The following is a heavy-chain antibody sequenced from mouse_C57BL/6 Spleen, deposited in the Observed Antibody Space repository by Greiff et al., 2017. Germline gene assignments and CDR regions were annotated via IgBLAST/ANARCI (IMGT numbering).Heavy chain of an antibody. CDR1: GFTFSSYA. J-gene: IGHJ1*03. V-gene: IGHV5-4*03. CDR2: ISDGGSYT. CDR3: ARKGGSLYFDV. Sequence: DVKLQESGGGLVKPGGSLKLSCAASGFTFSSYAMSWVRQTPEKRLEWVATISDGGSYTYYPDNVKGRFTISRNNAKHNLYLQLGHLKSKYTAMYSCARKGGSLYFDVWGTGTTVTVSS.